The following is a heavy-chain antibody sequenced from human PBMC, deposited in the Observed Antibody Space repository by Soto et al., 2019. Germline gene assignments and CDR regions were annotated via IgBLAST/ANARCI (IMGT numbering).Heavy chain of an antibody. Sequence: SETLSLTCAVYGGSFSGYYWSWIRQPPGKGLEWIGEINHSGSTNYNPSLKSRVTISVDTSKNQFSLKLSSVTAADTAVYYCEREEGRGSSWSFYSVLDVWGKGTTVPVSS. V-gene: IGHV4-34*01. J-gene: IGHJ6*04. CDR3: EREEGRGSSWSFYSVLDV. CDR1: GGSFSGYY. D-gene: IGHD6-13*01. CDR2: INHSGST.